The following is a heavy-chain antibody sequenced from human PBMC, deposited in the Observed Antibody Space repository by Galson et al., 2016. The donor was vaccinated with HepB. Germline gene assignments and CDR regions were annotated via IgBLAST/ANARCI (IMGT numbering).Heavy chain of an antibody. CDR2: IYPGDSDT. J-gene: IGHJ4*02. Sequence: QSGAEVKKPGESLKISCKGSGYTFTSSWIGWVRQMPGKGLEWMGMIYPGDSDTRYSPSFQGQVTISADQSINTAYLQWSSLKASDTAMYYCARTVSIAAAGGADYWGQGTLVTVSS. D-gene: IGHD6-13*01. CDR1: GYTFTSSW. V-gene: IGHV5-51*01. CDR3: ARTVSIAAAGGADY.